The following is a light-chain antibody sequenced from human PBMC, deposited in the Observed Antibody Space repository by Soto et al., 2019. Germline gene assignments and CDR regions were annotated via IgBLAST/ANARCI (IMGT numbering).Light chain of an antibody. CDR3: HQYGKSPIYT. CDR1: QSVSSNY. J-gene: IGKJ3*01. Sequence: EVVLTQSPGTLSLSPGATATLSCRASQSVSSNYLAWFQQKPGQAPRLLIYGASNRATGIPDRFSGSGSGTVFTLTISRLEPEDFAVYYCHQYGKSPIYTFGPGTKVDFK. CDR2: GAS. V-gene: IGKV3-20*01.